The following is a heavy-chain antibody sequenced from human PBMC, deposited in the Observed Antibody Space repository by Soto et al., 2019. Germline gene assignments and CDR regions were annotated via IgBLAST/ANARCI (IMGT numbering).Heavy chain of an antibody. Sequence: SETLSLTCAVYGGSFSGYYWSWIRQPPGKGLEWIGEINHSGSTNYNPSLKSRVTISVDTSKNQFSLRLSSVTAAATAVYYCACMITFGGVIGGWFDPWGQGTLVTVSS. CDR3: ACMITFGGVIGGWFDP. J-gene: IGHJ5*02. CDR1: GGSFSGYY. CDR2: INHSGST. D-gene: IGHD3-16*01. V-gene: IGHV4-34*01.